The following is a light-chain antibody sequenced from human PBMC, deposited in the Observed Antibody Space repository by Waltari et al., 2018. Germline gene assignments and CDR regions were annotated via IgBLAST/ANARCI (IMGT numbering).Light chain of an antibody. CDR2: GIN. J-gene: IGLJ2*01. CDR1: SSNIGAGYD. Sequence: QSVLTQPPSVSGAPGQRVTISCTGSSSNIGAGYDVNLYQLLPGTAPKLLIYGINNRPSGVPDRFSGSRSVTSASLAISGLQAEDEAYYYCQSSDSTLYGVVFGGGTKLTVL. V-gene: IGLV1-40*01. CDR3: QSSDSTLYGVV.